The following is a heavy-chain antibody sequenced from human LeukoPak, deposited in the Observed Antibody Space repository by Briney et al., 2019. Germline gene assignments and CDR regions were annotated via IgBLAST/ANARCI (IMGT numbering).Heavy chain of an antibody. CDR3: ARVSRFRDSSGWDFDY. J-gene: IGHJ4*02. D-gene: IGHD3-22*01. CDR2: IYYTET. V-gene: IGHV4-59*02. CDR1: GGSVSNYY. Sequence: SETLSLTCTVSGGSVSNYYWSWIGQSPGKGLEWIGYIYYTETSYNPSLRSRVTISADTSKNQFSLKLYSVTAADTAVYYCARVSRFRDSSGWDFDYWGQGTLVTVSS.